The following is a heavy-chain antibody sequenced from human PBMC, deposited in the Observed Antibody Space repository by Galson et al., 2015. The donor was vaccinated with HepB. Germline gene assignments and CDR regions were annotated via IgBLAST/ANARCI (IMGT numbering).Heavy chain of an antibody. CDR2: ISSSSSTI. J-gene: IGHJ4*02. CDR3: ARVLERGYSGSYFYYFDY. CDR1: GFTFGSYS. V-gene: IGHV3-48*02. D-gene: IGHD1-26*01. Sequence: SLRLSCAASGFTFGSYSMNWVRQAPGKGLEWVSYISSSSSTIYYADSVKGRFTISRDNAKNSLYLQMNSLRDEDTAVYYCARVLERGYSGSYFYYFDYWGQGTLVTVSS.